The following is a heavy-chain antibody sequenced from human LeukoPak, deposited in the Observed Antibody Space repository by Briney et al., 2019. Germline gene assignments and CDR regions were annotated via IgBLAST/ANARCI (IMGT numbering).Heavy chain of an antibody. CDR3: ARHQQHYLLAFDI. D-gene: IGHD1/OR15-1a*01. V-gene: IGHV4-34*01. J-gene: IGHJ3*02. Sequence: SETLSLTCTVSGGSISRYYWSWIRQPPGKGREWIGEINHSGSTNYNPSLKSRVTISVDTSKNQFSLKLSSVTAADTAVYYCARHQQHYLLAFDIWGQGTMVTVSS. CDR1: GGSISRYY. CDR2: INHSGST.